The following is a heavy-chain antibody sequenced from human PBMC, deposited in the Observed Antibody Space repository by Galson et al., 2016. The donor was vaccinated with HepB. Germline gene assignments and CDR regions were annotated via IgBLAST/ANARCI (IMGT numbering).Heavy chain of an antibody. CDR1: GFIFSSYA. J-gene: IGHJ4*02. Sequence: SLRLSCAASGFIFSSYAMHWVRQAPGTGLEWVAVISYDGSTKYYADSVKGRFTISRDNSKNIVYLQMTSLRAEDTALYYCARPTTRGYSGDESPVDYWGQGTVVTVSS. D-gene: IGHD5-12*01. CDR3: ARPTTRGYSGDESPVDY. V-gene: IGHV3-30-3*01. CDR2: ISYDGSTK.